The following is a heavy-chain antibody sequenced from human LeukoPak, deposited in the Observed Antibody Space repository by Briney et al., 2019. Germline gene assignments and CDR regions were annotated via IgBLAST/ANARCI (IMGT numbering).Heavy chain of an antibody. CDR2: ISGSGGST. D-gene: IGHD3-16*01. V-gene: IGHV3-23*01. CDR3: AKSPHTSRGGDYYYMDV. Sequence: GGSLRLSCAASGFTFSSYAMSWVRQALGKGLEWVSAISGSGGSTYYADSVKGRFTISRDNSKNTLYLQMNSLRAEDTAVYYCAKSPHTSRGGDYYYMDVWGKGTTVTVSS. CDR1: GFTFSSYA. J-gene: IGHJ6*03.